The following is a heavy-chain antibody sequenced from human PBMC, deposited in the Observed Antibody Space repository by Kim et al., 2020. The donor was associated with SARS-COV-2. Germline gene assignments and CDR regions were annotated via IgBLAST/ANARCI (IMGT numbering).Heavy chain of an antibody. V-gene: IGHV1-2*06. D-gene: IGHD1-1*01. CDR3: ARDLNWVPFDI. J-gene: IGHJ3*02. CDR1: GFSITDYN. CDR2: INPNNEGT. Sequence: ASVKVSCKASGFSITDYNTHWVRQAPGQGLEWLGRINPNNEGTIYAQKFQGRVTMARDTSINTAYMELSRLIVDDTAVYYCARDLNWVPFDICGQGTMV.